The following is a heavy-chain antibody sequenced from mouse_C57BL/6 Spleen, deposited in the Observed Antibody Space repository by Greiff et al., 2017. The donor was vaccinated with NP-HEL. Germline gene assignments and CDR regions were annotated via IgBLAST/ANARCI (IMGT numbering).Heavy chain of an antibody. Sequence: VQLQQSGAELVKPGASVKLSCKASGYTFTEYTIHWVKQRSGQGLEWIGWFYPGSGSIKYNEKFKDKATLTADKSSSTVYMELSRLTSEDSAVYFCARHEEGSYYSKGDYFDYWGKGTTLTVSS. CDR1: GYTFTEYT. CDR3: ARHEEGSYYSKGDYFDY. CDR2: FYPGSGSI. J-gene: IGHJ2*01. D-gene: IGHD2-5*01. V-gene: IGHV1-62-2*01.